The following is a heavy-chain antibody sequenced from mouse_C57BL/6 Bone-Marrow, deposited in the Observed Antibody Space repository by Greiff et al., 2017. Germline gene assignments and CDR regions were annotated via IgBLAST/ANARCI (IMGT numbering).Heavy chain of an antibody. D-gene: IGHD1-1*01. CDR3: ARFYYGSSYAMDY. J-gene: IGHJ4*01. Sequence: VQLQQSGAELAKPGASVQLSCKASGYTFTSYWMHWVKQRPGQGLEWIGYINPSSGYTKYNQKFKDKATLTADKSSSTAYMQLSSLTYEDSAVYYCARFYYGSSYAMDYWGQGTSVTVSS. CDR2: INPSSGYT. V-gene: IGHV1-7*01. CDR1: GYTFTSYW.